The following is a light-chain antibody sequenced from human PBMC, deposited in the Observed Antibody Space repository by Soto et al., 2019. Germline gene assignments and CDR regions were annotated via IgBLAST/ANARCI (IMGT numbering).Light chain of an antibody. CDR2: EVS. CDR1: GSDIAIYNF. Sequence: QSVLTQPASVSGSPGQSITISCTGTGSDIAIYNFVSWYQQHPGKAPKLMIYEVSNRPSGVSNRFFGSKSGNTASLTISGLQAEDEADYYCSSYTGSSTLVVFGGGTQLTVL. J-gene: IGLJ2*01. V-gene: IGLV2-14*01. CDR3: SSYTGSSTLVV.